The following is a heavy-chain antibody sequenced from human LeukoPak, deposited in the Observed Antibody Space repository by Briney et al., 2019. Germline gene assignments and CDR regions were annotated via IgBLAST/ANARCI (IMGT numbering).Heavy chain of an antibody. V-gene: IGHV3-48*04. CDR1: RFTFSTYA. CDR3: ARDLDTGKYFFAY. D-gene: IGHD5-18*01. J-gene: IGHJ4*02. CDR2: ISGSSGTI. Sequence: GGSLRLSCAASRFTFSTYAMSWVRQAPGKGLEWVSYISGSSGTIYYSDSVEGRFTISRDNARNSLYLQMSSLRAEDTAVYYCARDLDTGKYFFAYWGQGTLVIVSS.